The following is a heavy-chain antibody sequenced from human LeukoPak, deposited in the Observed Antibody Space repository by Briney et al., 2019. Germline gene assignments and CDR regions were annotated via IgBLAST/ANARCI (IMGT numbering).Heavy chain of an antibody. Sequence: GGSLRLSCAASGFIVSSNYMSWVRQAPGKGLEWVSVIYSGGSTYYADSVKGRYTISRDNPKNTLYLQMNSLRAEDTAVYYCASHYCSGGSCYGAFDIWGQGTMVTVSS. J-gene: IGHJ3*02. CDR3: ASHYCSGGSCYGAFDI. D-gene: IGHD2-15*01. CDR2: IYSGGST. CDR1: GFIVSSNY. V-gene: IGHV3-53*01.